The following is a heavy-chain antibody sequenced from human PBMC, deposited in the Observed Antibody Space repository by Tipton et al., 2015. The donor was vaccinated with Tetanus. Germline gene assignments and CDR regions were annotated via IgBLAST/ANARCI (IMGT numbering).Heavy chain of an antibody. CDR2: IWYDGSNQ. J-gene: IGHJ4*02. V-gene: IGHV3-33*01. CDR1: GFTFDNYA. Sequence: RSLRLSCAASGFTFDNYALHWVRQAPGKGLQWLAVIWYDGSNQYYDESMKGRFTISRDNAKNTIFLQMNSLRAEDTAVYYCARANDDSTKKGPVDSWGQGSLVIVSS. CDR3: ARANDDSTKKGPVDS. D-gene: IGHD1-1*01.